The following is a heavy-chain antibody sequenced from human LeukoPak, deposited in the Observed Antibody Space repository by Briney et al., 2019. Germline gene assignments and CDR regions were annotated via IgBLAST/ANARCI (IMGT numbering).Heavy chain of an antibody. CDR1: GYTFTSFD. D-gene: IGHD6-19*01. J-gene: IGHJ5*02. V-gene: IGHV1-8*01. CDR3: ALLFRGRIAVAGNH. Sequence: ASVKVSCKDSGYTFTSFDINWVRQASGQGLEWMGGMNPNSGNTDYAQKFQGRVTMTRNTSKSTAYMELSSLRSEDTAVYYCALLFRGRIAVAGNHWGQGTLVTVSS. CDR2: MNPNSGNT.